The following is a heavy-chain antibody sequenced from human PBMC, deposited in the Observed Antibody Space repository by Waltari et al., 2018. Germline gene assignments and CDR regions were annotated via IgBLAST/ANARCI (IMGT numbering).Heavy chain of an antibody. Sequence: QVQLVQSGAEVKKPGSSVKVSCKASGGTFSSYAISWVRQAPGQGLEWMGGIIPILGIANYAQKFQGRVTITADESTSTAYMELSSLRSEDTAVYYCARGREGPSQYYYYMDVWGKGTTVTVSS. V-gene: IGHV1-69*04. CDR2: IIPILGIA. CDR1: GGTFSSYA. CDR3: ARGREGPSQYYYYMDV. J-gene: IGHJ6*03.